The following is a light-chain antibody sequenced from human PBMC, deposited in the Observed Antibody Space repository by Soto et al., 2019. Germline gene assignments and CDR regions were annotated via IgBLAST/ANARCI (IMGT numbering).Light chain of an antibody. V-gene: IGLV2-14*03. Sequence: QSVLTQPASVSGSPGQSITISCTGTSSDVGAYDFVSWYQQHPDKAPKLMIYEVSNRPSGVSNRFSGSKSVNTATLTISGLQAEDEADYYCSSYTSSSTRVFGPGTKVTDL. CDR2: EVS. J-gene: IGLJ1*01. CDR1: SSDVGAYDF. CDR3: SSYTSSSTRV.